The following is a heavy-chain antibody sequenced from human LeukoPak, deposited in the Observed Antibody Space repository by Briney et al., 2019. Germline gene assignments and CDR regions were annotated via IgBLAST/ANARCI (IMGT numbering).Heavy chain of an antibody. CDR3: ASHCSSTSCYSDY. D-gene: IGHD2-2*01. Sequence: ASVKVSCKASGYTFTGYYMHWVRQAPGQGLEWMGWINPNSGGTKYAQKFQGRVTMTRDTSISTAYMELSRLRSDDTAVYYCASHCSSTSCYSDYWGQGTLVTVSS. CDR2: INPNSGGT. CDR1: GYTFTGYY. J-gene: IGHJ4*02. V-gene: IGHV1-2*02.